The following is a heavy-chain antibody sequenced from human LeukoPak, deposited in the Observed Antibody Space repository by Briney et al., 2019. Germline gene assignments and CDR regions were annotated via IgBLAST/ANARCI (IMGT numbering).Heavy chain of an antibody. CDR1: GLIVSCNY. J-gene: IGHJ4*02. CDR2: IYSSGGT. Sequence: GGSLRLSCVASGLIVSCNYMTWVRQAPGKGLEWVAVIYSSGGTYYADSVKGRFTISRDNSKNTLYLQMSSLRAEDTAVYYCARDSSVTTVDYWGQGTLVTVSS. D-gene: IGHD4-17*01. V-gene: IGHV3-66*01. CDR3: ARDSSVTTVDY.